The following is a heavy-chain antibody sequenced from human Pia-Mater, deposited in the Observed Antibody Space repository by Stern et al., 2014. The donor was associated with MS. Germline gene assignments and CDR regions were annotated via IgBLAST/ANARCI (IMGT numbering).Heavy chain of an antibody. CDR1: GGSISSGGYY. D-gene: IGHD5-18*01. J-gene: IGHJ5*02. CDR2: IYYSGSN. CDR3: ARGPLSYGYRWFDP. Sequence: QVQLQESGPGLVKPSQTLSLTCTVSGGSISSGGYYWSWIRQHPGKGLEWIGYIYYSGSNYYNPSLKSRVTISVDTSKNQFSLKLSSVTAADTAVYYCARGPLSYGYRWFDPWGQGTLVTVSS. V-gene: IGHV4-31*03.